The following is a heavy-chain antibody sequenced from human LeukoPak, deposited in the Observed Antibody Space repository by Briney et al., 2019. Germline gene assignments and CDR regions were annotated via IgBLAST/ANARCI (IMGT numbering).Heavy chain of an antibody. Sequence: SETLSLTCTVSGGSISSYYWSWIRQPPGKGLEWIGYIYYSGSTNYNPSLKSRVTISVDTSKNRFSLKLSSVTAAGTAVYYCARESVAVAVFDYWGQGTLVTVSS. J-gene: IGHJ4*02. CDR3: ARESVAVAVFDY. D-gene: IGHD6-19*01. CDR1: GGSISSYY. V-gene: IGHV4-59*01. CDR2: IYYSGST.